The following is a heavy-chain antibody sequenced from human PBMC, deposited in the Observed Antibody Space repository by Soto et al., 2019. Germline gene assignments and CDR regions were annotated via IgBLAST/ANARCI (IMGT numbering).Heavy chain of an antibody. CDR1: GYTFTSYG. Sequence: ASVKVSCKASGYTFTSYGISWVRQAPGQGLEWMGWISAYNGNTNYAQKLQGRVTMTTDTSTSTAYMELRSLRSDDTAVYYCARVGSRSSSSWENYYYYYGMDVWGQGTTVTVSS. CDR2: ISAYNGNT. D-gene: IGHD6-13*01. CDR3: ARVGSRSSSSWENYYYYYGMDV. V-gene: IGHV1-18*01. J-gene: IGHJ6*02.